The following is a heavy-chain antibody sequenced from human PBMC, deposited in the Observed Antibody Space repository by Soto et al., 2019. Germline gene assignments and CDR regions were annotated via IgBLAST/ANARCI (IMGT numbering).Heavy chain of an antibody. CDR2: IYWDDDM. J-gene: IGHJ6*02. CDR3: AHSRCGGDCLQSYSSHYYYGMDV. CDR1: GFSLSTSGVG. V-gene: IGHV2-5*02. D-gene: IGHD2-21*02. Sequence: QITLKESGPTLVKPTQTLTLTCTFSGFSLSTSGVGVGWIRQPPGKALEWLALIYWDDDMRYSPSLKSRLTITKDTSKNQVVLTMTNMDPVDTATYYCAHSRCGGDCLQSYSSHYYYGMDVWGQGTTVTVSS.